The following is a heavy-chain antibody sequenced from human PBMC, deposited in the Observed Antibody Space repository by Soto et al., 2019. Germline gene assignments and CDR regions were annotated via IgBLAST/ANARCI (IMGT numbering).Heavy chain of an antibody. CDR2: IIPIFGKA. CDR3: ARPDNSGFYYPY. V-gene: IGHV1-69*12. Sequence: QVQLVQSGPEVKKPGSSVKISCKASGGTFSTYAITWVRQAPGQGLEWMGGIIPIFGKANYAQRFQGRVXIXVXXSTSTAYMELSSLRSEDTAVYYCARPDNSGFYYPYWGQGTLVTVSS. CDR1: GGTFSTYA. D-gene: IGHD3-22*01. J-gene: IGHJ4*02.